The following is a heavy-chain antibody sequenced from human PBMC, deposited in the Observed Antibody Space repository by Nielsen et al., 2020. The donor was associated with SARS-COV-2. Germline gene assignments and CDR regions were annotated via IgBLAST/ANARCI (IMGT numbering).Heavy chain of an antibody. CDR1: GFTFGDYA. D-gene: IGHD4-11*01. CDR2: IYSGDST. V-gene: IGHV3-53*01. J-gene: IGHJ3*02. CDR3: ARDGLQRSDALDI. Sequence: GESLKISCTASGFTFGDYAMTWVRQAPGKGLEWVSVIYSGDSTYYADSVKGRFTISRDTSRNTLYLQMKSLRPEDTAVYYCARDGLQRSDALDIWGRGTKVTVSS.